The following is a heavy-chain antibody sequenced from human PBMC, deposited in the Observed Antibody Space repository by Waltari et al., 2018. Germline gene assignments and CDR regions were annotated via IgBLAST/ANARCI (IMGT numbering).Heavy chain of an antibody. Sequence: EVQLVESGGGLVKPGGSLRLSCAASGFTFSNAWMSWVRQAPGKGLEWVGRIKSKTDGGTTDYAAPVKGRFTISRDDSKNTLYLQMNSLKTEDTAVYYCTHPVGFWSVNGAFDIWGQGTMVTVSS. J-gene: IGHJ3*02. D-gene: IGHD3-3*01. CDR2: IKSKTDGGTT. CDR3: THPVGFWSVNGAFDI. V-gene: IGHV3-15*01. CDR1: GFTFSNAW.